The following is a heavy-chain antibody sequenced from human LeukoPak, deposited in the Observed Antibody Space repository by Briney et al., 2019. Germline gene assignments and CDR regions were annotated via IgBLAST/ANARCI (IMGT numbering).Heavy chain of an antibody. Sequence: PSETLSLTCTVSEDSINSGYFWGWIRQPPGKGLEWIGSVSQGGTIHYNPSLKSRVTISIDTSRNQFSFSLRSVTAADTAMYYFARVNFSGYGRLDPWCQGTPVTVYS. J-gene: IGHJ5*02. V-gene: IGHV4-38-2*02. CDR2: VSQGGTI. D-gene: IGHD5-18*01. CDR1: EDSINSGYF. CDR3: ARVNFSGYGRLDP.